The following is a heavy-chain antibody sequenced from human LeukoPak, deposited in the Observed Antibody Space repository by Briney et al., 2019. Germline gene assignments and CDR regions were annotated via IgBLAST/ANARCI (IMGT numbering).Heavy chain of an antibody. CDR3: ARVLQYCSGGSCYSGVVRAFDI. J-gene: IGHJ3*02. V-gene: IGHV1-2*02. CDR2: LNPNSGGT. D-gene: IGHD2-15*01. Sequence: ASVKVSCKASGYTFTDYYIHWVRQAPGQGLEWMGWLNPNSGGTNYAQKFQGRVTMTRDTSISTAYMELSRLRSDDTAVYYCARVLQYCSGGSCYSGVVRAFDIWGQGTMVTVSS. CDR1: GYTFTDYY.